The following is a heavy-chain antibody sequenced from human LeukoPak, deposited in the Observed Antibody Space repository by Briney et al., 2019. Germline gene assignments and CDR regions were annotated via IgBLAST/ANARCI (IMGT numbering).Heavy chain of an antibody. J-gene: IGHJ4*02. CDR3: ARGRAVAGPFDY. CDR1: GGSISSYY. CDR2: LYYSGST. V-gene: IGHV4-59*01. Sequence: PSETLSLTCTVSGGSISSYYWSWIRQPPGKGLEWIGYLYYSGSTNYNPSLKSRVTISVDTSKNQFSLKLSSVTAADTAVYYCARGRAVAGPFDYWGQGTLVTVSS. D-gene: IGHD6-19*01.